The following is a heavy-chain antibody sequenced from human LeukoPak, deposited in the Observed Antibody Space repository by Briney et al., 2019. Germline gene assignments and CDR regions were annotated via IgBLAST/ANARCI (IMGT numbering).Heavy chain of an antibody. CDR1: GFTFSSYE. CDR3: ARDRLGHGYYDSSGVDAFDI. CDR2: ISSSGSTI. Sequence: GGSLRLSCAASGFTFSSYEMNWVRQAPGKGLEWVSYISSSGSTIYYADSVKGRFTISRDNAKNSLYLQMNSLRAEDTAVYYCARDRLGHGYYDSSGVDAFDIWGQGTMVTVSS. J-gene: IGHJ3*02. D-gene: IGHD3-22*01. V-gene: IGHV3-48*03.